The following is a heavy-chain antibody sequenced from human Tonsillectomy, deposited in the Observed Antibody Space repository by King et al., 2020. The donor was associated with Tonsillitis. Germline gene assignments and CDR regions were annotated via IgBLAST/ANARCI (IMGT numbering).Heavy chain of an antibody. CDR1: GFTFSSYS. CDR2: ISSSSSTI. CDR3: ARGGSERKIVVGFSFDL. Sequence: VQLVESGGGLVQPGGSLRLSCAASGFTFSSYSINWVRQAPGKGLEWVSYISSSSSTIYYADSVEGRFTISRDNAKNSLYLQMNSLRAEDTAVYYCARGGSERKIVVGFSFDLWGRGTRVTVSS. D-gene: IGHD2-21*01. J-gene: IGHJ2*01. V-gene: IGHV3-48*01.